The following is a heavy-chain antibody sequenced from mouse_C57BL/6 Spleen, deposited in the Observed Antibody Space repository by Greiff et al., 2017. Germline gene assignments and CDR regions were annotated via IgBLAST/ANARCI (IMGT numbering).Heavy chain of an antibody. J-gene: IGHJ3*01. CDR3: ARSPNWPEFAY. D-gene: IGHD4-1*01. Sequence: EVMLVESGGGLVQPGGSLSLSCAASGFTFTDYYMSWVRQPPGKALEWLGFIRNKANGYTTEYSASVKGRFTISRDNSQSILYLQMNALRAEDSATYYCARSPNWPEFAYWGQGTLVTVSA. CDR1: GFTFTDYY. V-gene: IGHV7-3*01. CDR2: IRNKANGYTT.